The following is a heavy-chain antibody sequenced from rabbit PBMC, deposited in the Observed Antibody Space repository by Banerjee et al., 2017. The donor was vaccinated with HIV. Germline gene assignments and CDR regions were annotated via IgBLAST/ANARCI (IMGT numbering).Heavy chain of an antibody. CDR3: AREGYAGYGYGGL. D-gene: IGHD6-1*01. J-gene: IGHJ6*01. V-gene: IGHV1S45*01. Sequence: QEQLEESGGDLVKPGASLTLTCTASGFDFSSTYYMCWVRQAPGKGLEWIACIYTGSGGDTYYASWAKGRFTISKTSSTTVTLQMTSLTAADTATYFCAREGYAGYGYGGLWGPGTLVTVS. CDR1: GFDFSSTYY. CDR2: IYTGSGGDT.